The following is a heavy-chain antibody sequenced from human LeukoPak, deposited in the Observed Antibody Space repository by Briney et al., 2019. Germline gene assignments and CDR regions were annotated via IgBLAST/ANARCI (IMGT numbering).Heavy chain of an antibody. D-gene: IGHD1-26*01. V-gene: IGHV4-39*01. CDR3: ARRSGTYHAFDI. J-gene: IGHJ3*02. CDR1: GGSISSNGYY. CDR2: FCYTGST. Sequence: SETLSLTCTVSGGSISSNGYYWGCIRQPPGKGLEWIGSFCYTGSTFYSPSLKSRVTISVDTSKNQFSLKLSSVTAADTAVYYCARRSGTYHAFDIWGQGTMVTVSS.